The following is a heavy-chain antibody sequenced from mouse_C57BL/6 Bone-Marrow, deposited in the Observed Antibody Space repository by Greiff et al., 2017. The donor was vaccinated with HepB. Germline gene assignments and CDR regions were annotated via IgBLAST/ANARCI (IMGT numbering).Heavy chain of an antibody. J-gene: IGHJ1*03. D-gene: IGHD1-1*01. Sequence: VQLQQPGAELVKPGASVKLSCKASGYTFTSYWMHWVKQRPGQGLEWIGMIHPNSGSTNYNEKFKSKATLTVDKSSSTAYMQLSSLTSEYSAVYYCARGLTTVVARYFDVWGTGTTVTVSS. V-gene: IGHV1-64*01. CDR2: IHPNSGST. CDR1: GYTFTSYW. CDR3: ARGLTTVVARYFDV.